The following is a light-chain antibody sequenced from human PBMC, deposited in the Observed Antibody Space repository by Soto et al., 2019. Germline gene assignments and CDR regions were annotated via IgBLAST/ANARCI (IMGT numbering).Light chain of an antibody. CDR2: DAS. CDR3: QQYYKWPLT. CDR1: QSAISN. Sequence: EIVMTQSRATLSVSPGERVTLSCRASQSAISNLAWYQQKPGQTPRLLIYDASTRATDIPARFSGSGSGTDFTLTISSLLSEDFAVYYCQQYYKWPLTFGGGTKVEIQ. V-gene: IGKV3-15*01. J-gene: IGKJ4*01.